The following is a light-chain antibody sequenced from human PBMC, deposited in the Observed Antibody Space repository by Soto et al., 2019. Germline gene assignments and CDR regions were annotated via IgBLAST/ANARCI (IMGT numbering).Light chain of an antibody. Sequence: DIQMTQSPSTLSASVGDRVTITCRASQTISKWLAWSQQKPGKAPKLLIYDDSSLHSGAPSRFSGSGSGAEFTLTISSLQPDDFATYWFQQYESFPFTFGPGTKV. CDR2: DDS. CDR3: QQYESFPFT. V-gene: IGKV1-5*01. J-gene: IGKJ3*01. CDR1: QTISKW.